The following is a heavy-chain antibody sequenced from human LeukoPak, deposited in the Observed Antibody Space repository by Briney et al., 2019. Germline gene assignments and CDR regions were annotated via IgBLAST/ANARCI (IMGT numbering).Heavy chain of an antibody. V-gene: IGHV1-2*02. D-gene: IGHD5-12*01. CDR3: ARDYVDIVATGTHPIYYYYYMDV. Sequence: GASVKVSCKASGYTFTGYYMHWVRQAPGQGLEWMGWINPNSGGTNYAQKSQGRVTMTRDTSISTAYMELSRLRSDDTAVYYCARDYVDIVATGTHPIYYYYYMDVWGKGTTVTVSS. CDR2: INPNSGGT. J-gene: IGHJ6*03. CDR1: GYTFTGYY.